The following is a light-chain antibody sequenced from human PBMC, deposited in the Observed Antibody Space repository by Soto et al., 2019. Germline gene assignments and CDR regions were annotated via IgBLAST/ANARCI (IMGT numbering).Light chain of an antibody. CDR3: QQYNNWPWT. CDR1: QSVSSN. V-gene: IGKV3-15*01. CDR2: DAS. J-gene: IGKJ1*01. Sequence: EIVMTQSPVTLSVSPGERATLSCRASQSVSSNLAWYQQKPGQAPRLLIYDASTRATGFPARFSGSGSGTEFTLTISSLQSEDFAVYYCQQYNNWPWTFGQGTKVEIK.